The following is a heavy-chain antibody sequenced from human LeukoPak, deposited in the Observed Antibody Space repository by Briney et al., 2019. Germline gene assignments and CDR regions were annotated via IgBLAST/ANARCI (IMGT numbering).Heavy chain of an antibody. CDR2: ISGSGGST. Sequence: GGSLRLSCTASGFQFNYYWMHWVRQAPGKGLEWVSAISGSGGSTYYADSVKGRFTISRDNSKNTLYLQMNSLRAEDTAVYYCAKAQFHGLFDYWGQGTLVIVSS. J-gene: IGHJ4*02. CDR1: GFQFNYYW. D-gene: IGHD4-11*01. CDR3: AKAQFHGLFDY. V-gene: IGHV3-23*01.